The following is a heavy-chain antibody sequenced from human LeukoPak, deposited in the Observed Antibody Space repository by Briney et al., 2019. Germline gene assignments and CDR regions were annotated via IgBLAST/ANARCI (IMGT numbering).Heavy chain of an antibody. CDR3: ARDPLTGTSAFDI. J-gene: IGHJ3*02. CDR1: GGTFISYA. V-gene: IGHV1-69*05. Sequence: ASVKVSCKASGGTFISYAISWVRQAPGQGLEWMGRIIPIFGTANYAQKFQGRVTITTDESTSTAYMELSSLRSEDTAVYYCARDPLTGTSAFDIWGQGTMVTVSS. CDR2: IIPIFGTA. D-gene: IGHD1-20*01.